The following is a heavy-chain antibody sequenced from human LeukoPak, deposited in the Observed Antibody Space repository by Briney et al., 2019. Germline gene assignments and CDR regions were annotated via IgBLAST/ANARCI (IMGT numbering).Heavy chain of an antibody. J-gene: IGHJ3*02. Sequence: VGSLRLSCAASGFSSSTYEMDWVRQAPGKGLEWVAYISSGGGTIYYADSVRGRFTISRDNAKNSLYLQMNSLRAEDTAVYYCAKEFIPESSGYDAFHIWGPGTMVTVSS. D-gene: IGHD3-22*01. V-gene: IGHV3-48*03. CDR3: AKEFIPESSGYDAFHI. CDR1: GFSSSTYE. CDR2: ISSGGGTI.